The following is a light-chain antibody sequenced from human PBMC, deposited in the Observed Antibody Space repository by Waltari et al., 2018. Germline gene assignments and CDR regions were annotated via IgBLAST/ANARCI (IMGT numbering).Light chain of an antibody. Sequence: DIQMTQSPSTLLASVGDRVTITCRASQSINRWLAWYQQQPGNAPKLLIYRTSTLESGVPSRFSGSGSGTEFTLTISSLQPDDFATYYCQQYTAPPWTFGQGTRVEI. CDR2: RTS. J-gene: IGKJ1*01. CDR1: QSINRW. CDR3: QQYTAPPWT. V-gene: IGKV1-5*03.